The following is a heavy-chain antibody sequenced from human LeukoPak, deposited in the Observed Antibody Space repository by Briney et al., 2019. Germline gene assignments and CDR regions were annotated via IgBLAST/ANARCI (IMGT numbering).Heavy chain of an antibody. CDR1: GGSISRYY. CDR2: ISYSGST. D-gene: IGHD1-1*01. CDR3: ARDLFADTTGTVDY. Sequence: SETLSLTCTVSGGSISRYYWSWIRQSPGKGLEWIGYISYSGSTNYNPSLKSRVTISLDTSKSQFSLKLKSVTAADTAVYYCARDLFADTTGTVDYWGQGTLGTVSS. V-gene: IGHV4-59*01. J-gene: IGHJ4*02.